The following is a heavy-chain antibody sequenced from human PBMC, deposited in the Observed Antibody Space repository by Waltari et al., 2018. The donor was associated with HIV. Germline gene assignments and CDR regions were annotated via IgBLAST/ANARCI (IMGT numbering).Heavy chain of an antibody. J-gene: IGHJ4*02. D-gene: IGHD3-10*02. CDR2: IDWADDK. V-gene: IGHV2-70*01. Sequence: QVTLRESGPALVKPTQTLTLTCTFAGFSLSTTGMCVSWIRQPPGKPLEWLALIDWADDKYYSTSLRSRLTISKDTTKNQVVPKVTNLDPLDTATYYCARVKYFYVSREYFFDYWGQGILVTVSS. CDR1: GFSLSTTGMC. CDR3: ARVKYFYVSREYFFDY.